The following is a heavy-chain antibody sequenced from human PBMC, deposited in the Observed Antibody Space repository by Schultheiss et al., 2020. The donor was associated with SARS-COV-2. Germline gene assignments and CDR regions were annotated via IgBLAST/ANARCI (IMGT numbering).Heavy chain of an antibody. D-gene: IGHD7-27*01. CDR3: ATLSGDI. CDR1: GFTFSSYS. CDR2: IWCDGSNT. V-gene: IGHV3-30*01. Sequence: GGSLRLSCAASGFTFSSYSMHWVRQAPGKGLEWVAVIWCDGSNTYHADSVKGRFTISRDNSKNTLYLQMNSLRAEDTAVYYCATLSGDIWGQGTLVTVSS. J-gene: IGHJ4*02.